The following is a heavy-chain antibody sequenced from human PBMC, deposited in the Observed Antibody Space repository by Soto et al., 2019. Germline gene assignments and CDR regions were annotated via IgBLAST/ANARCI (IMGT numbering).Heavy chain of an antibody. CDR3: ARDQGMAGWEGPFDY. CDR2: IWYDGSNK. J-gene: IGHJ4*02. CDR1: GFTFSSYG. D-gene: IGHD1-26*01. Sequence: GGSLRLSCAASGFTFSSYGMHWVRQAPGKGLEWVAVIWYDGSNKYYADSVKGRFTISRDNSKNTLYLQMNSLRAEDTAVYYCARDQGMAGWEGPFDYWGQGTLVTVSS. V-gene: IGHV3-33*01.